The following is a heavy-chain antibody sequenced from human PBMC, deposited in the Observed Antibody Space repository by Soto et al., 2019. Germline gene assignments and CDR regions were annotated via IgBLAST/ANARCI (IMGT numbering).Heavy chain of an antibody. Sequence: PSETLSLTCAVYGGSFSGYYWSWIRQPPGKGLEWIGEINHSGSTNYNPSLKSRVTISVDTSKNQFYLKLSSVTAADTAVYYCARTSRSTIFGVVIAPAVSGKATTVPVSS. J-gene: IGHJ6*03. CDR2: INHSGST. CDR1: GGSFSGYY. CDR3: ARTSRSTIFGVVIAPAV. D-gene: IGHD3-3*01. V-gene: IGHV4-34*01.